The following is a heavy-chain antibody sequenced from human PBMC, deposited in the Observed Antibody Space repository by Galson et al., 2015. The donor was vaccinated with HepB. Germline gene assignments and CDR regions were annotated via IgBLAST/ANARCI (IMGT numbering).Heavy chain of an antibody. J-gene: IGHJ4*02. Sequence: QSGAEVKKPGESLRISCKGSGYSFTSYWISWVRQMPGKGLEWMGRIDPSDSYTNYSPSFQGHVTISADKSISTAYLQWSSLKASDTAMYYCARRGNNCSSTSCYYDYWGQGTLVTVSS. CDR2: IDPSDSYT. CDR1: GYSFTSYW. D-gene: IGHD2-2*01. CDR3: ARRGNNCSSTSCYYDY. V-gene: IGHV5-10-1*01.